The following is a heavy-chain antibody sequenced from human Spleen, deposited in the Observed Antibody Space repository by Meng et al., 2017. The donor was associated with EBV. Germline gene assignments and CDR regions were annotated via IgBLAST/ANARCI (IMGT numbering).Heavy chain of an antibody. J-gene: IGHJ4*02. CDR2: IYHSGST. CDR3: ARSATGWFFYYDY. Sequence: LQLKQFRSGMVNPSPTLSLTCAVSGVSITTGGYSWTWVRQPPGKGLEWIGQIYHSGSTYYNPSVKSRVIMSVDRSKNQFSLKLTSVTAADTAVYYCARSATGWFFYYDYWGQGTLVTVSS. D-gene: IGHD2-15*01. CDR1: GVSITTGGYS. V-gene: IGHV4-30-2*01.